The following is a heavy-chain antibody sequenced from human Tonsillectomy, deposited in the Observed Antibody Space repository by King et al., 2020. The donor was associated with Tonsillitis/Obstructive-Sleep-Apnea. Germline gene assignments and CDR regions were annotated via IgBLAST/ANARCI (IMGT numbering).Heavy chain of an antibody. CDR1: GFTVSSNY. CDR3: ARGGCSSTSCRDYYYYGMDV. D-gene: IGHD2-2*01. Sequence: QLVQSGGGLIQPGGSLRLSCAASGFTVSSNYMSWVRQAPGKGLEWVSVIYSGGSTYYADSVKGRFTISRDNSKNTLYLQMNSLRAEDTAVYYCARGGCSSTSCRDYYYYGMDVWGQGPTVTVSS. J-gene: IGHJ6*02. CDR2: IYSGGST. V-gene: IGHV3-53*01.